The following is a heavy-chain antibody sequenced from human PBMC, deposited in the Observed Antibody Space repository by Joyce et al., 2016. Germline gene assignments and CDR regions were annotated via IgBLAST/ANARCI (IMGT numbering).Heavy chain of an antibody. CDR3: ARGSW. J-gene: IGHJ4*02. CDR2: IKEDGSET. V-gene: IGHV3-7*03. Sequence: ETQLVESGGGLVQPGMSLRLSCAASGFSFGRAWMSWVRQAPGKGPEWVANIKEDGSETSYLDSVKGRFTISRDNAKSSLYLQMNNLRGEDTAVYYCARGSWWGRGALVTVSS. CDR1: GFSFGRAW.